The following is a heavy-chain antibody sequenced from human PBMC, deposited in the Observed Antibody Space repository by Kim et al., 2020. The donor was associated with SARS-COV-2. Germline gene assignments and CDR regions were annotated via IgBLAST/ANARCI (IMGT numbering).Heavy chain of an antibody. Sequence: SETLSLTCTVSGGSISSGGYYWSWIRQHPGKGLEWIGYIYYSGSTYYNPSLKSRVTISVDTSKNQFSLKLSSVTAADTAVYYCARDGQYFASYGDGRYFDLWGRGTLVTVSS. V-gene: IGHV4-31*03. J-gene: IGHJ2*01. CDR1: GGSISSGGYY. CDR3: ARDGQYFASYGDGRYFDL. CDR2: IYYSGST. D-gene: IGHD4-17*01.